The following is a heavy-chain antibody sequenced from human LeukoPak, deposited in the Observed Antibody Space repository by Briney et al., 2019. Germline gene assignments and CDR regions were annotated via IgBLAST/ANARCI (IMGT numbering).Heavy chain of an antibody. CDR3: ARDPPFIIGTTFFDY. CDR2: ISTSSTYI. J-gene: IGHJ4*02. Sequence: PGGSLRLSCAASGFTFSSYSMNWVRQAPGKGLEWVSSISTSSTYIYYADSVKGRFTISRDNAKNSLYLQMNSRRAEDTAVYYCARDPPFIIGTTFFDYWGQGTLVTVSS. V-gene: IGHV3-21*01. CDR1: GFTFSSYS. D-gene: IGHD1-20*01.